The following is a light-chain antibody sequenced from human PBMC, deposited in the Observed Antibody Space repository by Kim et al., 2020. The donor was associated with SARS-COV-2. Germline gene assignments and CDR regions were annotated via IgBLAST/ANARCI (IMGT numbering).Light chain of an antibody. J-gene: IGLJ3*02. V-gene: IGLV1-44*01. CDR2: SNN. CDR3: AAWDDSLNGQV. CDR1: SSNIGSNT. Sequence: QSVLTQPPSASGTPGQRVTISCSGSSSNIGSNTVNWYQQLPGTAPKLLIYSNNQRPSGVPDRFSGSKFGTSASLAISGLQSEDEADYYCAAWDDSLNGQVFGGGTQLTVL.